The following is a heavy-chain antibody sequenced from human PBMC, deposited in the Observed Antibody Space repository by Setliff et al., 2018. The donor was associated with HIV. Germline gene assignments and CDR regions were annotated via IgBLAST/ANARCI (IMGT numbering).Heavy chain of an antibody. CDR1: GGTFSTYS. CDR3: ARDRGWEVGTTSDFDY. D-gene: IGHD1-26*01. CDR2: INPNSGGT. V-gene: IGHV1-2*02. Sequence: ASVKVSCKASGGTFSTYSIHWLRQAPGQGLEWMGWINPNSGGTNYAQRFQGRVTMTRDTSITTAYMDLKSLRSDDTAVYYCARDRGWEVGTTSDFDYWGQGTLVTVSS. J-gene: IGHJ4*02.